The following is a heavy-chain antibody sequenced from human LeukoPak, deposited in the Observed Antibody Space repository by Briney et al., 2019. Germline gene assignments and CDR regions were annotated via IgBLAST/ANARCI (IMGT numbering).Heavy chain of an antibody. D-gene: IGHD3-22*01. V-gene: IGHV4-39*01. Sequence: PSETLSLTCTVSGGSISSSSYYWGWIRQPPGKGLEWLGSIYYSGSTYYNPSLKSRVTISVDTSKNQFSLKLSSVTAADTAVYYCARQDYYDREDWGQGTLVTVSS. CDR2: IYYSGST. J-gene: IGHJ4*02. CDR1: GGSISSSSYY. CDR3: ARQDYYDRED.